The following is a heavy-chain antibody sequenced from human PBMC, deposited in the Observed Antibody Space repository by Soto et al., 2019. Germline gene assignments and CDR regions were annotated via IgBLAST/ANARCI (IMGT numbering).Heavy chain of an antibody. V-gene: IGHV4-34*01. CDR1: GGSFNGYY. J-gene: IGHJ5*02. CDR2: INHSGSI. Sequence: QVQLQQWGAGLLKPSETLSLTCAVYGGSFNGYYWSWIRQPPGKGLEWIGEINHSGSINYNPSLKTRVIISIDTSKTQFALKLTSVTAADTAVYFCAREYCDNASCYAWFGPWGQGTLVTVSS. D-gene: IGHD2-2*01. CDR3: AREYCDNASCYAWFGP.